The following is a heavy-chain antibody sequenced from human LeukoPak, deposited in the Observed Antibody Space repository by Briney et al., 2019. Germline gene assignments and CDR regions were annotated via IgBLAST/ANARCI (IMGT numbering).Heavy chain of an antibody. V-gene: IGHV4-39*01. CDR2: IYYSGST. CDR1: GGSISSSSYY. D-gene: IGHD3-3*01. CDR3: ARHVLSGYLNYWYFDL. J-gene: IGHJ2*01. Sequence: PSETLSLTCTVSGGSISSSSYYWGWIRQPPGKGLEWIGRIYYSGSTYYNPSLKSRVTISVDTSKNQFSLKLSSVTAADTAVYYCARHVLSGYLNYWYFDLWGRGTLVTVSS.